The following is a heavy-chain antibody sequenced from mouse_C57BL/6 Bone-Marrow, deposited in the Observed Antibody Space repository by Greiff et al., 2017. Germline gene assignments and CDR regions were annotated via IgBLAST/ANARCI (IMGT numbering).Heavy chain of an antibody. CDR2: IYPRSGNT. CDR3: ARRDYYYGSSSPAWFAY. CDR1: GYTFTSYG. J-gene: IGHJ3*01. V-gene: IGHV1-81*01. Sequence: VQLQQSGAELARPGASVKLSCKASGYTFTSYGISWVKQSTGQGLEWIGEIYPRSGNTYYNEKFKGKARLTADKSSSTAYMELRSLTSEDSAVYVCARRDYYYGSSSPAWFAYWGQGTLVTVSA. D-gene: IGHD1-1*01.